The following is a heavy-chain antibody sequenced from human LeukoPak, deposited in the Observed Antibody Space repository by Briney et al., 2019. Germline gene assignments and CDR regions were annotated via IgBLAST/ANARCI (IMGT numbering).Heavy chain of an antibody. Sequence: PSGTLSLTCAVSGGSTSSSNWWSWVRQPPGKGLEWIGEIYHSGSTNYNPSLKSRVTISVDKSKNQFSLKLSSVTAADTAVYYCARDRSYYDSSGAFDIWGQGTMVTVSS. CDR1: GGSTSSSNW. CDR3: ARDRSYYDSSGAFDI. CDR2: IYHSGST. V-gene: IGHV4-4*02. D-gene: IGHD3-22*01. J-gene: IGHJ3*02.